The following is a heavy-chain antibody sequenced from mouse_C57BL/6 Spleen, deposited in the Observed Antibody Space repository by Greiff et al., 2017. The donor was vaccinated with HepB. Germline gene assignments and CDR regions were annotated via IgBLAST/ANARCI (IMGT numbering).Heavy chain of an antibody. V-gene: IGHV5-6*01. CDR1: GFTFSSYG. Sequence: EVQRVESGGDLVKPGGSLKLSCAASGFTFSSYGMSWVRQTPDKRLEWVATISSGGSYTYYPDSVKGRFTISRDNAKNTLYLQMSSLKSEDTAMYYCARHASYDGYDFDYWGQGTTLTVSS. D-gene: IGHD2-3*01. J-gene: IGHJ2*01. CDR3: ARHASYDGYDFDY. CDR2: ISSGGSYT.